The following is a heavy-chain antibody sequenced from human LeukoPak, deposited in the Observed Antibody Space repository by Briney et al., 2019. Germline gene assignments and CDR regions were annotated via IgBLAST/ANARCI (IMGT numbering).Heavy chain of an antibody. Sequence: GGSLRLSCAASGFTFSDYYMSWIRQAPGKGLEWVSYISSSGSTIYYADSVKGRFTISRDNSKNTLYLQMNSLRAEDTAVYYCAFYYYGSGSYYPEDYWGQGTLVTVSS. CDR1: GFTFSDYY. J-gene: IGHJ4*02. CDR3: AFYYYGSGSYYPEDY. CDR2: ISSSGSTI. V-gene: IGHV3-11*01. D-gene: IGHD3-10*01.